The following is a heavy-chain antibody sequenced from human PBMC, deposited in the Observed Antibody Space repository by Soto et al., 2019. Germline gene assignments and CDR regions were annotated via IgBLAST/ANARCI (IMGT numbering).Heavy chain of an antibody. V-gene: IGHV3-21*01. Sequence: GGSLRLSCAASGFTFSSYSMNWVRQAPGKGLEWVSSISSSSSYIYYADSVKGRFTISRDNAKNSLYLQMNSLRAEDTAVYYCARDRLPTVAYDSSGYYYYYGMDVWGQGTTVTVSS. D-gene: IGHD3-22*01. CDR2: ISSSSSYI. CDR1: GFTFSSYS. CDR3: ARDRLPTVAYDSSGYYYYYGMDV. J-gene: IGHJ6*02.